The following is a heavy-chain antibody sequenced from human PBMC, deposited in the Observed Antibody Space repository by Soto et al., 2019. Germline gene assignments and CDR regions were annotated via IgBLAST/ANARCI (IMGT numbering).Heavy chain of an antibody. J-gene: IGHJ5*02. D-gene: IGHD3-10*01. CDR1: GGSISSGGYY. CDR3: ARDRSGGWYDP. Sequence: SETLSLTCTVSGGSISSGGYYWSWIRQHPGKGLEWIGYIYYSGSTYYNPSLKSRVTISVDTSKNQFSLKLSSVTAADTAVYYCARDRSGGWYDPWGQGTLVTVSS. CDR2: IYYSGST. V-gene: IGHV4-31*03.